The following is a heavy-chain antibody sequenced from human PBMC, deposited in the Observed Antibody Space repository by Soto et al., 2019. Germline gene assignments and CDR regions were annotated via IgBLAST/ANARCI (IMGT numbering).Heavy chain of an antibody. V-gene: IGHV1-18*01. D-gene: IGHD2-15*01. CDR3: AGSRGFGFDF. J-gene: IGHJ4*02. CDR1: DYTFNSYG. Sequence: QVQLVQSGDELKTPGASVKVSCKASDYTFNSYGISWVRKAPGQGLEWMGWLSGDNGDIKYAQKFQGRVTMTTDISTSTVYMELRSLSSDDTAVYFCAGSRGFGFDFWGQGTLVTVSS. CDR2: LSGDNGDI.